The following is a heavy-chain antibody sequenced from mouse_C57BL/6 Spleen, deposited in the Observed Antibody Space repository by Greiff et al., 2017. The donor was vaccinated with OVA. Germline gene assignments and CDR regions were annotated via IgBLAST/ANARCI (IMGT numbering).Heavy chain of an antibody. CDR2: SRNKANDYTT. D-gene: IGHD1-2*01. CDR1: GFTISDFY. Sequence: EVQVVESGGGLVQSGRSLRLSCATSGFTISDFYMEWVRQAPGKGLEWIAASRNKANDYTTEYSASVKGRFIVSRDTSQSILYLPMKSLRADDTSIYYCTRDVDNVYYDAMDYWSQGTSVTVSA. V-gene: IGHV7-1*01. J-gene: IGHJ4*01. CDR3: TRDVDNVYYDAMDY.